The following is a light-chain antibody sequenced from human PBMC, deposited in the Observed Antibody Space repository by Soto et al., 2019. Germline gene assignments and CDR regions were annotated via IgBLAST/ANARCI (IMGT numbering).Light chain of an antibody. V-gene: IGKV3-11*01. CDR2: DVS. J-gene: IGKJ5*01. CDR3: HQRYNWPRVT. Sequence: EMVLTQSPATLSLSPGERVTLSWRASQSVSNSLAWYQQKPGQPPRLLIYDVSNRAPGIPARFSGSGSGTDFTLTITSLEPEDVAVYFCHQRYNWPRVTCGQGTRLEIK. CDR1: QSVSNS.